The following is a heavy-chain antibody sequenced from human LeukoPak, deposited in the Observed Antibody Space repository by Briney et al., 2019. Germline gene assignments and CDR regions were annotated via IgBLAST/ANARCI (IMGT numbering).Heavy chain of an antibody. CDR2: ISVRGGST. CDR1: GFTFSSYE. V-gene: IGHV3-23*01. CDR3: AREEYYYDSSGYYSTQVAFDI. D-gene: IGHD3-22*01. Sequence: PGGSLRLSCVASGFTFSSYEMNWVRQAPGKGLEWVSGISVRGGSTYYADSVKGRFTISRDNSKNTLYLQMDSLRAEDTAVYYCAREEYYYDSSGYYSTQVAFDIWGQGTMVTVSS. J-gene: IGHJ3*02.